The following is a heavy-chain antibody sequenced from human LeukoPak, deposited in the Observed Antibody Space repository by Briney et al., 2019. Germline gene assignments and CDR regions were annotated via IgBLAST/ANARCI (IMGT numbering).Heavy chain of an antibody. J-gene: IGHJ6*03. Sequence: SETLSLTCTVSGGSISNNNYYWAWIRQPPGKGLEWIGEINHSGSTNYNPSLKSRVTISVDTSKNQFSLKLSSVTAADTAVYYCARGVSPRFTMVRGGLYYYYMDVWGKGTTVTISS. D-gene: IGHD3-10*01. CDR3: ARGVSPRFTMVRGGLYYYYMDV. CDR2: INHSGST. CDR1: GGSISNNNYY. V-gene: IGHV4-39*07.